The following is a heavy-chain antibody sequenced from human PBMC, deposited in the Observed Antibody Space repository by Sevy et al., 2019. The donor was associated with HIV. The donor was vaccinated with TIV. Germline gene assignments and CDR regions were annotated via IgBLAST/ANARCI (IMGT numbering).Heavy chain of an antibody. D-gene: IGHD3-3*01. Sequence: GGSLRLSCAASGFTFSSYGMHWVRQAPGKGLEWVAVISYDGSNKYYADSVKGRFTISRDNSKNTLYLQMNSLRAEDTAVNYCAKELGLYYDFWSGATLDYYYYGMDVWGQGTTVTVSS. CDR3: AKELGLYYDFWSGATLDYYYYGMDV. CDR1: GFTFSSYG. J-gene: IGHJ6*02. CDR2: ISYDGSNK. V-gene: IGHV3-30*18.